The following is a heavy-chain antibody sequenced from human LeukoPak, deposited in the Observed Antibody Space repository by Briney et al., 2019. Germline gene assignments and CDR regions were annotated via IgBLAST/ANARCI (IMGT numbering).Heavy chain of an antibody. CDR3: ATETIGRHYDY. CDR1: GFTFSSCG. J-gene: IGHJ4*02. CDR2: IGPTGTDR. Sequence: PGGSLRLSCAASGFTFSSCGFNWVRQAPGKGRGGVSSIGPTGTDRYYADSVRGRFTISRQNAKNSMYLQMDSLRDEDTAVYYCATETIGRHYDYWGQGTLLTVSS. D-gene: IGHD1-14*01. V-gene: IGHV3-21*01.